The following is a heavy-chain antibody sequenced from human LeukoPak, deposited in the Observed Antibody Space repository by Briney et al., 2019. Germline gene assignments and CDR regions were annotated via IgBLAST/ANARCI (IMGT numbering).Heavy chain of an antibody. CDR2: IYYSGST. V-gene: IGHV4-39*07. CDR1: GGSISSSSYY. CDR3: ARDLYCSGGSCYHANFDY. D-gene: IGHD2-15*01. Sequence: SETLSLTCTVSGGSISSSSYYWGWIRQPPGKGLEWIGSIYYSGSTYYNPSLKSRVTISVDTSKNQFSLKLSSVTAADTAVYYCARDLYCSGGSCYHANFDYWGQGTLVTVSS. J-gene: IGHJ4*02.